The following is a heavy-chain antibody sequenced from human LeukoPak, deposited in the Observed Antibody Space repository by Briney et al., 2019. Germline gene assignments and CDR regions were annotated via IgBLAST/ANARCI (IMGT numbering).Heavy chain of an antibody. Sequence: GGSLRLSCAASGFTVSSNYMSWVRQAPGKRLEWVSVIYSGGSTYYADSVKGRFTISRDNSKNTLYLQMNSLRAEDTAVYYCARDLGDSYYYYYGMDVWGQGTTVTVSS. CDR1: GFTVSSNY. CDR3: ARDLGDSYYYYYGMDV. D-gene: IGHD1-26*01. J-gene: IGHJ6*02. V-gene: IGHV3-53*01. CDR2: IYSGGST.